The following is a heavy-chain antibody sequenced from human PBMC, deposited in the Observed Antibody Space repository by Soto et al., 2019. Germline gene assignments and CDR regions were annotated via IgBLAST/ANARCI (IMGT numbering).Heavy chain of an antibody. CDR2: IKSRADGGTA. V-gene: IGHV3-15*01. Sequence: EVQLVESGGGLVKPGGSLRLSCAASGFTFSNAWMSWVRQAPGKGLEWAGRIKSRADGGTADHAAPVKGRLAISRDDSKNTLYLQMNSLKTEDTAVYYCAALGGNLGAFDYWGQGTLVTVSS. CDR1: GFTFSNAW. J-gene: IGHJ4*02. CDR3: AALGGNLGAFDY. D-gene: IGHD3-16*01.